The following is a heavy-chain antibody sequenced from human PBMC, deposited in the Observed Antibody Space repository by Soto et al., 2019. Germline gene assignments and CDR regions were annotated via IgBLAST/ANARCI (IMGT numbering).Heavy chain of an antibody. CDR3: AKGGGRVGATTPLGY. V-gene: IGHV3-23*01. Sequence: SWVRQAPGKGLEWVSAISGSGGSTYYADSVKGRFTISRDNSKNTLYLQMSSLRAEDTAVYYCAKGGGRVGATTPLGYWGQGTLVTVSS. CDR2: ISGSGGST. J-gene: IGHJ4*02. D-gene: IGHD1-26*01.